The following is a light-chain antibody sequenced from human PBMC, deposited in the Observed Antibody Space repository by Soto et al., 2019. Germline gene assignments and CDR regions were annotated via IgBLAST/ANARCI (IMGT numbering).Light chain of an antibody. CDR2: DAS. CDR3: QRYNAYSRT. J-gene: IGKJ1*01. CDR1: QSIRTW. Sequence: QMTQSPSNLSASLGDRVTITCRASQSIRTWLAWYQQKPGKAPKLLIYDASSLESGVPSRFSGSGSGTEFTLTITSLQPDDFATYYCQRYNAYSRTFGQGTKV. V-gene: IGKV1-5*01.